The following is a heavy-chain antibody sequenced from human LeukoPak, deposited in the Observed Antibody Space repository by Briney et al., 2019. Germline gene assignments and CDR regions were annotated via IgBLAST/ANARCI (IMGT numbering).Heavy chain of an antibody. Sequence: GGTLRLSCAASGFAFINYGMSWVRQAPGKGLEWVSAISGSGGTTYYADSVKGRFTISRDNSKNTLYLQMSSLRAEDTALYYCAKDQAGAILYFDYWGQGTLVSASS. V-gene: IGHV3-23*01. CDR3: AKDQAGAILYFDY. CDR1: GFAFINYG. D-gene: IGHD1-26*01. J-gene: IGHJ4*02. CDR2: ISGSGGTT.